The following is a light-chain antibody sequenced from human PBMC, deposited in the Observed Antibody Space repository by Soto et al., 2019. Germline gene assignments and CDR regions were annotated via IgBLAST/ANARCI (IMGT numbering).Light chain of an antibody. CDR2: DAS. CDR1: QDISKY. Sequence: DIQMTQSPSSLSASVGDRVTITCQASQDISKYLNWYQQKPGKAPKLLIYDASNLETGVPSRFSGSGSGTDFTFTISSLQPEDIATYYCQQYDYLPLTFGGGTKVEIK. J-gene: IGKJ4*01. V-gene: IGKV1-33*01. CDR3: QQYDYLPLT.